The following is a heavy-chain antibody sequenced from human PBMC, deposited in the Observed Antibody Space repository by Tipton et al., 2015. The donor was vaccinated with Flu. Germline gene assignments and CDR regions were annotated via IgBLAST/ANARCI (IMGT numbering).Heavy chain of an antibody. J-gene: IGHJ4*02. CDR2: IHQTGTT. D-gene: IGHD3-10*01. Sequence: TLSLTCSVSGDSIGSPYFWGWIRQPPGKGLEWIGNIHQTGTTYYKPSLKSRVTVSLDTSNNQFSLNLRFVTAADTAMYYCARSTYYYGSGTSDFWGQGALVTVTS. CDR1: GDSIGSPYF. V-gene: IGHV4-38-2*01. CDR3: ARSTYYYGSGTSDF.